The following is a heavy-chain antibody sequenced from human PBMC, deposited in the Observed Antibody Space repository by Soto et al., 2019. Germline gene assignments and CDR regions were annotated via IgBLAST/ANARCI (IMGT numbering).Heavy chain of an antibody. D-gene: IGHD3-10*01. CDR1: GYTFTSYD. CDR3: ARSVGGSNVNFDY. V-gene: IGHV1-8*01. Sequence: QVQLVQSGAEVRTPGASVKVSCKASGYTFTSYDINWVRQATGQGPEWMGWMNPDSGNTGYVQKFQGRVNMTRKTAISTAYMELSSLRSEDTAVYYCARSVGGSNVNFDYWGQGTLVTVSS. J-gene: IGHJ4*02. CDR2: MNPDSGNT.